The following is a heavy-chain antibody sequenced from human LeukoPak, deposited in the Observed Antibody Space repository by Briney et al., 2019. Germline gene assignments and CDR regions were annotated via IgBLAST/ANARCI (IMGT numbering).Heavy chain of an antibody. CDR2: ISGSGGST. J-gene: IGHJ4*02. V-gene: IGHV3-23*01. CDR3: AKSNYYDSSGHSRKFDY. CDR1: GFTFSSYA. D-gene: IGHD3-22*01. Sequence: GGSLRLSCAASGFTFSSYAMSWVHQAPGKGLEWVSAISGSGGSTYYADSVKGRFTISRDNSKNTLYLQMNSLRAEDTAVYYCAKSNYYDSSGHSRKFDYWGQGTLVTVSS.